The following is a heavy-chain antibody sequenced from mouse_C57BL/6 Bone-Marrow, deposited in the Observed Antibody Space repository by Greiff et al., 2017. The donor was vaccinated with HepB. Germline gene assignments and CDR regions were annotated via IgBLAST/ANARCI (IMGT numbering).Heavy chain of an antibody. CDR1: GYTFTSYW. J-gene: IGHJ4*01. D-gene: IGHD2-2*01. CDR3: ARSNGYLPYAMDY. V-gene: IGHV1-64*01. CDR2: IHPNSGST. Sequence: QVQLQQPGAELVKPGASVKLSCKASGYTFTSYWMHWVKQRPGQGLEWIGMIHPNSGSTNYNEKFKSKATLTVDKSSSTDYMQLSSLTSEDSAVYDCARSNGYLPYAMDYWGQGTSVTVSS.